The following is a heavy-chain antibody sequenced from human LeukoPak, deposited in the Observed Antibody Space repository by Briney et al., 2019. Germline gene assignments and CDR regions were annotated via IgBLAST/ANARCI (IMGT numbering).Heavy chain of an antibody. CDR2: IYHSGST. V-gene: IGHV4-30-2*01. Sequence: SQTLSLTCAVSGGSISSGGYSWSWIRQPPGKGLEWIGYIYHSGSTYYNPSLKSRVTISVDRSKNQFSLKLSSVTAADTAVYYCARVPGYSRSHFDYWGQGTLVTVSS. CDR3: ARVPGYSRSHFDY. D-gene: IGHD6-6*01. J-gene: IGHJ4*02. CDR1: GGSISSGGYS.